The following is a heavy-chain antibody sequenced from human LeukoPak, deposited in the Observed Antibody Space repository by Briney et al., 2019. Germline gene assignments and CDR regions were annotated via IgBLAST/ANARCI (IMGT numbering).Heavy chain of an antibody. CDR1: GFTFSSYS. CDR3: TTDPGTSPPDYFDY. D-gene: IGHD1/OR15-1a*01. CDR2: IKSKTDGGTT. V-gene: IGHV3-15*01. Sequence: GGSLRLSCAASGFTFSSYSMSWVRQAPGKGLEWVGRIKSKTDGGTTDYAAPVKGRFTISRDDSKNTLYLQMNSLKTEDTAVYYCTTDPGTSPPDYFDYWGQGTLVTVSS. J-gene: IGHJ4*02.